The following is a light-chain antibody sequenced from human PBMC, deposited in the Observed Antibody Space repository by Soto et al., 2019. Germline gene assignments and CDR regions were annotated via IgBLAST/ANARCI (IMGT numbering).Light chain of an antibody. Sequence: EIVLTQSPDTLSLSPGERGALSCRASQSVSSNYVAWYQQKPGQAPRLLISGASNRATGTPDRFRGSGSGTDFTLTISRLEPEDFAVYYCHQYGSSPWTFGQGTKVDIK. J-gene: IGKJ1*01. CDR3: HQYGSSPWT. CDR2: GAS. V-gene: IGKV3-20*01. CDR1: QSVSSNY.